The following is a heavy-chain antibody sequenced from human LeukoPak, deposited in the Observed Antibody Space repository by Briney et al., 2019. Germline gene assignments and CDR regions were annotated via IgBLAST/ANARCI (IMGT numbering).Heavy chain of an antibody. CDR2: INSSSSYI. J-gene: IGHJ4*02. Sequence: PGGSLRLSCAASGYTFRTYSMNWVRQAPGKGLEWVSSINSSSSYIYYADSVKGRFTISRDNAKNSLYLQMNSLRAEDTAVYYCARDGRGDYDYYDSSGYPFDFWGQGTLVTVSS. D-gene: IGHD3-22*01. CDR1: GYTFRTYS. CDR3: ARDGRGDYDYYDSSGYPFDF. V-gene: IGHV3-21*01.